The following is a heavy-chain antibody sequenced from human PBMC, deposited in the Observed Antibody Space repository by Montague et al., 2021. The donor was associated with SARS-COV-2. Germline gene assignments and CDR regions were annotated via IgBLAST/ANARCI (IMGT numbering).Heavy chain of an antibody. CDR3: ARGMSGRYLSYFDY. J-gene: IGHJ4*02. D-gene: IGHD1-26*01. CDR2: IDYSGST. Sequence: SETLSLTCTVSGGSISSYYWSWIRQPPVKGLEWIGYIDYSGSTNYNPAXXSRVTILVDMSKNQFSLKLSSVTAADTAVYYCARGMSGRYLSYFDYWGQGTLVTVSS. CDR1: GGSISSYY. V-gene: IGHV4-59*01.